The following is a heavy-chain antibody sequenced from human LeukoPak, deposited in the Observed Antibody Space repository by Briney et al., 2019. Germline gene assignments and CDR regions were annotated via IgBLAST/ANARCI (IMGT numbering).Heavy chain of an antibody. Sequence: GGSLRLSCGASGFTFSNSWMHWVRQAPGKGLVWVSYMNGDGSTISHADSVKGRFTMSRDNAKNTLHLQMNSLRDDDTAVYFCARGTSYWYGIDYWGQGTLVTVSS. CDR1: GFTFSNSW. CDR3: ARGTSYWYGIDY. J-gene: IGHJ4*02. CDR2: MNGDGSTI. V-gene: IGHV3-74*01. D-gene: IGHD2-2*01.